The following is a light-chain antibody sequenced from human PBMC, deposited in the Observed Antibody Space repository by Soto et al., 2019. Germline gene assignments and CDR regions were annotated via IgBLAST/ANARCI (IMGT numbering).Light chain of an antibody. J-gene: IGKJ4*01. V-gene: IGKV3-11*01. CDR2: DAS. CDR3: QQRSNWPLT. Sequence: DIVLTQSPATLSLSPGERATLSCRPSQSVSSSLAWYQQKPGQTPRLLIYDASNRATGIPARFNGSGSGTDFTLTVSSLEPEDFAVYYCQQRSNWPLTFGGGTKVEIK. CDR1: QSVSSS.